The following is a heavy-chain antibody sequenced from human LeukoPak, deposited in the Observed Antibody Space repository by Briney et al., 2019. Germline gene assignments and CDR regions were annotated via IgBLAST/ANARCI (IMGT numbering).Heavy chain of an antibody. D-gene: IGHD2-8*01. CDR1: SYSLSSGYY. Sequence: SETLSLTCTVSSYSLSSGYYWGWIRPPPGKGLEWIGNIYHSGNTYYKPSLKSRVTISVDTSKNQFSLKLSSVTAADTAVYYCARVTSRLGVCDYGGQGTLVTVSS. V-gene: IGHV4-38-2*02. CDR2: IYHSGNT. J-gene: IGHJ4*02. CDR3: ARVTSRLGVCDY.